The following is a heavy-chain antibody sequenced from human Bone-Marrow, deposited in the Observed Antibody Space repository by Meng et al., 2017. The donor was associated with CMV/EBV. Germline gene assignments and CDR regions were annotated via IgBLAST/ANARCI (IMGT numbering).Heavy chain of an antibody. J-gene: IGHJ6*02. Sequence: GESLKISCAASGFTFSSYSMNWVRQAPGKGLEWVAFIRYDGSNKYYADSVKGRFTISRDNSKNTLYLQLNSLKTEDTAVYYCSTSTIFWHYYHGMDVWGQGTTVTVSS. V-gene: IGHV3-30*02. D-gene: IGHD3-9*01. CDR3: STSTIFWHYYHGMDV. CDR1: GFTFSSYS. CDR2: IRYDGSNK.